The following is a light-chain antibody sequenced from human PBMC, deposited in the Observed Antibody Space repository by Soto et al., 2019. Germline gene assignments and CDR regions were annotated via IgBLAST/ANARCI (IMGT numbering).Light chain of an antibody. Sequence: EIFLTHSLVNLTLSPVEIATFSSMASQSVTNNYLAWYQQKPGQAPRLVIYGASSRATGIPDRFSASGSGTDFTLTINRLEPEDFAVYYCQQYSESPLTFGQGTKVDIK. CDR2: GAS. J-gene: IGKJ1*01. V-gene: IGKV3-20*01. CDR3: QQYSESPLT. CDR1: QSVTNNY.